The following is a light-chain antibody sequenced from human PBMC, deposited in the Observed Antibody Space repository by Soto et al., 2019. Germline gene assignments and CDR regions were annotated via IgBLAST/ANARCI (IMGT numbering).Light chain of an antibody. CDR3: QQSYRTVT. CDR1: QSISSY. V-gene: IGKV1-39*01. Sequence: DIQMTQTPSSLSASLGDRVTITCRASQSISSYLTWYQQKPGKAPKLLIYAASSLQSGVPSRFSGSGSGTDFTLTISSLQPEDFATYYCQQSYRTVTFGHGTKVDIK. J-gene: IGKJ3*01. CDR2: AAS.